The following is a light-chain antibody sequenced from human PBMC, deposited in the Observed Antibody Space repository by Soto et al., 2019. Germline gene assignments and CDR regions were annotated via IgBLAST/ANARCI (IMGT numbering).Light chain of an antibody. J-gene: IGKJ5*01. CDR1: QSISSY. CDR3: QQSYSTPIT. Sequence: DIQITPSPSSLSASVGDRFTITCRASQSISSYLNWYQQKPGKAPKLLIYAASSLQSGVPSRFSGSGSGTDFTLAISSLQPEDFGTYYCQQSYSTPITFGQGTRLEIK. V-gene: IGKV1-39*01. CDR2: AAS.